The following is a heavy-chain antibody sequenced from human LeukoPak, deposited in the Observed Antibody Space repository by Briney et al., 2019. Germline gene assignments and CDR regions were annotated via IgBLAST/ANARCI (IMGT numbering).Heavy chain of an antibody. D-gene: IGHD6-19*01. CDR2: IKQDGSEK. J-gene: IGHJ4*02. CDR3: ARERVAVPGGDC. CDR1: GFTISTYW. Sequence: GGSLRLSCAASGFTISTYWMSWVRQAPGKGLEWVANIKQDGSEKYFVDSVKGRFTISRDNAKNSLYLQMNGLRAEDTAVYYCARERVAVPGGDCWGQGTQVTVSS. V-gene: IGHV3-7*04.